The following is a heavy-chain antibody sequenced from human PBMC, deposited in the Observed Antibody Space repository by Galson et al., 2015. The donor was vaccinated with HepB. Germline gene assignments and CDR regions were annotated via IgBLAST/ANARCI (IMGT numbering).Heavy chain of an antibody. D-gene: IGHD6-19*01. CDR2: ISGGGTTI. J-gene: IGHJ4*02. V-gene: IGHV3-48*01. CDR1: GFTFGGYS. CDR3: SRSHHSGWYDY. Sequence: SLRLSCAASGFTFGGYSMNWVRQAPGKGLEWVSLISGGGTTIYYADSVKGRFTISRDSAKNSLYLQMNSLRAEDTAVYYCSRSHHSGWYDYWGQGTLVTVSS.